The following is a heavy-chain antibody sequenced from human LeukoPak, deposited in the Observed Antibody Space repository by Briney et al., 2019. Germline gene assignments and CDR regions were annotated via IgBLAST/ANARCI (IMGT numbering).Heavy chain of an antibody. V-gene: IGHV1-2*02. D-gene: IGHD6-13*01. CDR2: INPNSGGT. J-gene: IGHJ4*02. Sequence: ASVKVSCKASGYTFTGYYMHWVRQAPGQGLEWMGWINPNSGGTNYEQKFQGRVTMTRDTSISTAYMELSRLRSDVTAVYYCAREGQYSSSWPDYWGQGTLVTVSS. CDR1: GYTFTGYY. CDR3: AREGQYSSSWPDY.